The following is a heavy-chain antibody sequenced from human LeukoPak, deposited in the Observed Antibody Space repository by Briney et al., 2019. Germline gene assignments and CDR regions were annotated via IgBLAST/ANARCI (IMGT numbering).Heavy chain of an antibody. V-gene: IGHV3-21*01. CDR2: ISSSSSYI. Sequence: GGSLRLSCAASGFTVSSNYMSWVRQAPGKGLEWVSSISSSSSYIYYADSVKGRFTISRDNAKNSLYLQMNSLRAEDTAVYYCARDVDFWSGRYYFDYWGQGTLVTVSS. J-gene: IGHJ4*02. CDR3: ARDVDFWSGRYYFDY. CDR1: GFTVSSNY. D-gene: IGHD3-3*01.